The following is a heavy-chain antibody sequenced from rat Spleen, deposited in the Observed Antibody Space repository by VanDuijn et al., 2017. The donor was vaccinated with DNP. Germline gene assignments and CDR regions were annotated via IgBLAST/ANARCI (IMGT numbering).Heavy chain of an antibody. CDR1: GFNFDDFW. D-gene: IGHD1-10*01. J-gene: IGHJ4*01. CDR2: INEHSTIM. V-gene: IGHV4-2*01. CDR3: GRNNYYAMDA. Sequence: EVKLVESGGGLVQPGRSLKLSCAASGFNFDDFWMGWVRQAPGRGLEWLGEINEHSTIMNYIPFLRDKISFSRDNAQNTLYLQMSELGSEDTGIYYCGRNNYYAMDAWGQGASVTVSS.